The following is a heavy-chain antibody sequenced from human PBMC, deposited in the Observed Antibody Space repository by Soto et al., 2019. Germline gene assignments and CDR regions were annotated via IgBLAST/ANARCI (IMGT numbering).Heavy chain of an antibody. J-gene: IGHJ4*01. CDR1: GESISSVDYS. Sequence: SETLSLTCAVSGESISSVDYSWCWIRRPPGKGLEWIGCVYYSGFTNYNPSLKSRVTISMVWPEKHVSLKLRSVTAGDTAVYYCARRSYSSIAVTDFDFWGPGTMVTVSS. D-gene: IGHD6-19*01. CDR2: VYYSGFT. CDR3: ARRSYSSIAVTDFDF. V-gene: IGHV4-61*08.